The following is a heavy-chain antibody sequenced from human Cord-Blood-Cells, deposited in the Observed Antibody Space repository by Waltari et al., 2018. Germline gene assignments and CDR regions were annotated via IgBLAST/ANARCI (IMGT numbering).Heavy chain of an antibody. J-gene: IGHJ4*02. V-gene: IGHV1-24*01. CDR3: AGTGYGSGSYPFDY. CDR2: FDPEDGET. Sequence: QVQLVQSGAEVKKPGASVQVSCKVSGYTITDLSMHWERQAPGKGLEWMGGFDPEDGETIYAQKFQGRVTMTEDTSTDTAYMELSSLRSEDTAVYYCAGTGYGSGSYPFDYWGQGTLVTVSS. CDR1: GYTITDLS. D-gene: IGHD3-10*01.